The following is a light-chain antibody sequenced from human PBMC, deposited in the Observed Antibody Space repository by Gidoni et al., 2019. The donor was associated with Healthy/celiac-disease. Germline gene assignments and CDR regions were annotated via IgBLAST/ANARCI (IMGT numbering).Light chain of an antibody. Sequence: EIVLTQSPGTLSLSPGERATLSCRASQSVSSSYVAWYQQKPGQAPRLLIYGASSRATGIPDRFSGSGSGTDFTLTISRLEPEDVAVYYCQQYGSSPSITFGQGTRLEIK. V-gene: IGKV3-20*01. CDR3: QQYGSSPSIT. CDR2: GAS. CDR1: QSVSSSY. J-gene: IGKJ5*01.